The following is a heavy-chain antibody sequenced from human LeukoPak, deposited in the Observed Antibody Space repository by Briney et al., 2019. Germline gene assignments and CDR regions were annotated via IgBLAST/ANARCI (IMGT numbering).Heavy chain of an antibody. CDR1: GYTFSSYG. CDR3: ARDRNPYYDGSGYGYC. J-gene: IGHJ4*02. Sequence: ASVKVSCKASGYTFSSYGISWVRQAPGQGLEWMAWISAYNGKTNYAQKLRGRVTMTTDTSTSTAYMELRSLRSGDTAIYYCARDRNPYYDGSGYGYCWGQGTLVTVSS. D-gene: IGHD3-22*01. V-gene: IGHV1-18*01. CDR2: ISAYNGKT.